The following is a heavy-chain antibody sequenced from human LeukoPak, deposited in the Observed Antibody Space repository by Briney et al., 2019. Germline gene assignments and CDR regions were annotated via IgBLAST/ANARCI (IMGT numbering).Heavy chain of an antibody. CDR1: GGSISSYY. Sequence: PSETLSLTCTVSGGSISSYYWSWIRQPPGKGLEWIGYIYYSGSTNYNPSLKSRVTISVDTSKNQFSLKLSSVTAADTAMYYCARQFVGGAVAAAIDYWGRGTLVTVSS. J-gene: IGHJ4*02. CDR3: ARQFVGGAVAAAIDY. CDR2: IYYSGST. D-gene: IGHD6-19*01. V-gene: IGHV4-59*08.